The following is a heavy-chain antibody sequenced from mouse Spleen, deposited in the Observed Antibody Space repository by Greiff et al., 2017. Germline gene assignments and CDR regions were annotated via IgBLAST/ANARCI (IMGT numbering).Heavy chain of an antibody. J-gene: IGHJ2*01. D-gene: IGHD2-13*01. Sequence: EVKLVESGGGLVKPGGSLKLSCAASGFAFSSYDMSWVRQTPEKRLEWVATISSGGSYTYYPDSVKGRFTISRDNARNTLYLQMSSLRSEDTALYYCARHEGDYYFDYWGQGTTLTVSS. V-gene: IGHV5-9*02. CDR1: GFAFSSYD. CDR2: ISSGGSYT. CDR3: ARHEGDYYFDY.